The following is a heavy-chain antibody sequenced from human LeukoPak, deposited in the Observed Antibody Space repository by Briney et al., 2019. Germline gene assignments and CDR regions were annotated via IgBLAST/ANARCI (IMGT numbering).Heavy chain of an antibody. CDR2: ISAGNGNT. Sequence: ASVTVSRKASGYTFTSYAIHWVRQAPGQRLEWMGWISAGNGNTKYSQNFQGRVTFISNTSATTAFMELSSLRSEDAAVYYCARDSGSGNNDYWGQGTLVTVSS. V-gene: IGHV1-3*01. CDR3: ARDSGSGNNDY. D-gene: IGHD1-26*01. J-gene: IGHJ4*02. CDR1: GYTFTSYA.